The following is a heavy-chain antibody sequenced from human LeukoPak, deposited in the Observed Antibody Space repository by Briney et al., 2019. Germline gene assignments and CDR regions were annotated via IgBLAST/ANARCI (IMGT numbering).Heavy chain of an antibody. CDR2: INPSGGST. CDR1: GYTFTSYY. CDR3: ARDSRSTVAGGPGDY. Sequence: ASVKVSCKASGYTFTSYYMHWVRQAPGQGLEWMGIINPSGGSTSYAQKFQGRVTMTRDTSTSTVYMEPSSLRSEDTAVYYCARDSRSTVAGGPGDYWGQGTLVTVSS. V-gene: IGHV1-46*01. J-gene: IGHJ4*02. D-gene: IGHD6-19*01.